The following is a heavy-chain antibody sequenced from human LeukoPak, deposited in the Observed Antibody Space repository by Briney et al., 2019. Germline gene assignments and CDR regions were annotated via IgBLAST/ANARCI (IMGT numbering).Heavy chain of an antibody. D-gene: IGHD5-24*01. Sequence: PGGSLRLSCAASGFTFSSYAMSWVRQAPGKGLEWVSAISGSGGSTYYADSVKGRFTISRDNSKNTLYLQMNSLRAEDTAVYYCAKVRDGYSKYYFDYWAREPWSPSPQ. CDR2: ISGSGGST. CDR1: GFTFSSYA. CDR3: AKVRDGYSKYYFDY. J-gene: IGHJ4*02. V-gene: IGHV3-23*01.